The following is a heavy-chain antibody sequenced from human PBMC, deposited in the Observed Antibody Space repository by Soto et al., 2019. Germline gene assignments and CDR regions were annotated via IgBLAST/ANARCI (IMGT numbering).Heavy chain of an antibody. CDR2: ISIHSGKT. Sequence: VQLVQSGGEMKKPGASVKVSCKASGFPFSDSGIAWVRQAPGQGLEWMAWISIHSGKTTYAQALQDRVTLTTDTSTTTAFLELRGLRSDDSAVYYCARQKVLVFRPDFWGQGPLVTVSS. D-gene: IGHD6-6*01. CDR1: GFPFSDSG. CDR3: ARQKVLVFRPDF. J-gene: IGHJ4*02. V-gene: IGHV1-18*01.